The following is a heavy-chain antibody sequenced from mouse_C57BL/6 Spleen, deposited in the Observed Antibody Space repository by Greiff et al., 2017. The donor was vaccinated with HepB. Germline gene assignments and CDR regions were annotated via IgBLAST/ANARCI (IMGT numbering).Heavy chain of an antibody. D-gene: IGHD2-13*01. Sequence: VHLVESGPELVKPGASVKISCKASGYAFSSSWMNWVKQRPGKGLEWIGRIYPGDGDTNYNGKFKGKATLTADKSSSTAYMQLNSLTSEDSAVDFCARAGYYDDYYYAMDYWGQGTAVTGSS. CDR2: IYPGDGDT. CDR3: ARAGYYDDYYYAMDY. V-gene: IGHV1-82*01. J-gene: IGHJ4*01. CDR1: GYAFSSSW.